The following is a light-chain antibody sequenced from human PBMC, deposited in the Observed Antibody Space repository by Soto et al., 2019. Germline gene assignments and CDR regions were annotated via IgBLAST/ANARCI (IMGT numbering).Light chain of an antibody. V-gene: IGKV3-20*01. CDR1: QSVSRNY. J-gene: IGKJ2*01. CDR3: QQYGDSPYT. CDR2: AAS. Sequence: EIVLTQSPGTLSLFPGERATLSCRASQSVSRNYLAWYQQKPGQAPRLLIHAASTRATDIPDRFRGSGSGTDFTLTITRLEAEDFAVYHCQQYGDSPYTFGQGTKPEI.